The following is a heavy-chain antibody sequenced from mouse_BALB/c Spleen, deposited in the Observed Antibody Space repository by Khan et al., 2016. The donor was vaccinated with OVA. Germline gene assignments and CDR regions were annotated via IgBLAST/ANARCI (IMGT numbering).Heavy chain of an antibody. CDR3: ARGNYYGYAMDY. CDR2: ISYSGST. Sequence: EVQLQESGPGLVKPFQSLSLTCTVTGYSITSNYAWNWLRQFPGNKLEWVGYISYSGSTSYNPSLKSRISITRDTSKHQFFLQLNAVTTEDTATYYCARGNYYGYAMDYWGQGTSVTVSS. D-gene: IGHD1-1*01. CDR1: GYSITSNYA. V-gene: IGHV3-2*02. J-gene: IGHJ4*01.